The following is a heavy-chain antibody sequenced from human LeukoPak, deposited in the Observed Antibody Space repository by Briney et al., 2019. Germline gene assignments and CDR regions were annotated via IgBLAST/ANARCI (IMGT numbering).Heavy chain of an antibody. J-gene: IGHJ2*01. CDR2: IHSSGST. Sequence: PSETLSLTCTVSGDSISSRSYYWAWLRQAPVKGLEWIGSIHSSGSTYCNPSLKSRLTLSVDTSKNLFSLRLISVTAADTAVYYCANSLGGDYGWFGGQFGLWGRGTLVTVSS. D-gene: IGHD4-17*01. CDR3: ANSLGGDYGWFGGQFGL. V-gene: IGHV4-39*02. CDR1: GDSISSRSYY.